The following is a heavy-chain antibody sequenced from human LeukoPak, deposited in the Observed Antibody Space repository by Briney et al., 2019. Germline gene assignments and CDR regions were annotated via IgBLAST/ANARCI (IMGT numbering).Heavy chain of an antibody. CDR3: ARATMIVFDAFDI. CDR2: ISGSGGST. Sequence: GGSLRLSCAASGFTFSSYAMSWVRQAPGKGLEWVSAISGSGGSTYYADSVKGRFTISRDNSKNTLYLQMNSLRAEDTAVYYCARATMIVFDAFDIWGQGTMVTVSS. CDR1: GFTFSSYA. V-gene: IGHV3-23*01. J-gene: IGHJ3*02. D-gene: IGHD3-22*01.